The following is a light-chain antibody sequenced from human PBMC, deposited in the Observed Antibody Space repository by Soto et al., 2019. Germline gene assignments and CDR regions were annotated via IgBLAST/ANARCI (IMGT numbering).Light chain of an antibody. J-gene: IGLJ1*01. CDR1: SSDVGGYNY. Sequence: QSALTQPASVSGSPGQSITISCTGTSSDVGGYNYVSWYQQHPGKATKLMIYDVSNRPSGVSNRFSGSTSANTASLTISRLPAEDEADYYGSSYTSSSTLVFGTGTKVTVL. V-gene: IGLV2-14*01. CDR2: DVS. CDR3: SSYTSSSTLV.